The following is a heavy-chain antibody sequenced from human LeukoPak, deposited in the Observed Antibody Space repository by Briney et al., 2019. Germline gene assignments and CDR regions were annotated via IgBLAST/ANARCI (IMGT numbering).Heavy chain of an antibody. Sequence: GGSLRLSCAASGFTFKNYAMHWVRQAPGKGLEWVALISYDGSNKYDADSVKGRFTISRDNSKNTLYLQMNSLRGEDTGVYYCATARDNYDRSGFSALEYWGQGTLVTVSS. V-gene: IGHV3-30-3*01. CDR3: ATARDNYDRSGFSALEY. D-gene: IGHD3-22*01. CDR2: ISYDGSNK. CDR1: GFTFKNYA. J-gene: IGHJ4*02.